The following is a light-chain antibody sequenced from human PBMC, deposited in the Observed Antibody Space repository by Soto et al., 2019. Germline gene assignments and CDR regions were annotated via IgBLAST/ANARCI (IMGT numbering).Light chain of an antibody. CDR2: DAS. V-gene: IGKV1-12*01. CDR3: QQANSFPHT. Sequence: DIQMTQSPSSVSASVGDRVTITCRASQGIGSWLAWYQQKPGKAPNLLIYDASKLHSGVPSRFSGSGSGTDFSLTISSLQPEDFATYYCQQANSFPHTFRGGTKVEI. CDR1: QGIGSW. J-gene: IGKJ4*01.